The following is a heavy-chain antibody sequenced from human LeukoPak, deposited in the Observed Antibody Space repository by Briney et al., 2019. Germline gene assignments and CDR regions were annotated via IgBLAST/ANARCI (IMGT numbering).Heavy chain of an antibody. CDR3: ARGDYYDSSGYYCFDY. J-gene: IGHJ4*02. CDR2: IKQDGSEK. V-gene: IGHV3-7*01. Sequence: PGGSLRLSCAASGFTFSSYWMSWVRQAPGKGLEWVANIKQDGSEKYYVDSVKGRFTISRDNAKNSLYLQMNSLRAEDTAVYYCARGDYYDSSGYYCFDYWGQGTLVTVSS. CDR1: GFTFSSYW. D-gene: IGHD3-22*01.